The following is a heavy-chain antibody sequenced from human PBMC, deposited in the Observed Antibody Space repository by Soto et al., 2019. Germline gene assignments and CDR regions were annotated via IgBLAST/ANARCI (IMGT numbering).Heavy chain of an antibody. CDR2: IYHSGST. V-gene: IGHV4-34*01. CDR3: ARLEGLATISYYFDF. CDR1: GGSFSGYY. D-gene: IGHD3-9*01. Sequence: SETLSLTCAVYGGSFSGYYWSWIRQPPGKGLEWIGEIYHSGSTNYNPSLKSRVTISVDKSKNQFSLKLNSVTAADSAVYFCARLEGLATISYYFDFWGPGALVTVSS. J-gene: IGHJ4*02.